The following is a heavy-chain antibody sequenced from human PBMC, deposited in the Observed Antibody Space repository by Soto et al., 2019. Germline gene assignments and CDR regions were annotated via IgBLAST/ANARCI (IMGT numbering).Heavy chain of an antibody. CDR3: AKYQPMTQPRPYFDY. V-gene: IGHV3-23*01. D-gene: IGHD3-22*01. J-gene: IGHJ4*02. CDR2: ISSSGGST. Sequence: EVPLLESGGDLIQPGGSLRLSCAASGFTFSSYAMSWVRQAPGKGLGWVSAISSSGGSTFYADSVKGRFTISRDNSRNTLYLQVDSLRAEDTAIYYCAKYQPMTQPRPYFDYWGQGTLVTVSS. CDR1: GFTFSSYA.